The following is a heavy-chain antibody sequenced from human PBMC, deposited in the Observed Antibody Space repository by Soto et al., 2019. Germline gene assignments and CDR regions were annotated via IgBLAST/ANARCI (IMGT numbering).Heavy chain of an antibody. D-gene: IGHD2-2*02. CDR2: INAGNGKT. CDR1: GYTFTTYA. J-gene: IGHJ4*02. V-gene: IGHV1-3*01. CDR3: ARAGDDCSTTSCYMIDY. Sequence: ASVKVSCKASGYTFTTYARHWVRQAPGQRLEWMGWINAGNGKTKYSQKFQGRVTITRDTSATTAYMELSSLRSEDTAVYYCARAGDDCSTTSCYMIDYWGQGTLVTVSS.